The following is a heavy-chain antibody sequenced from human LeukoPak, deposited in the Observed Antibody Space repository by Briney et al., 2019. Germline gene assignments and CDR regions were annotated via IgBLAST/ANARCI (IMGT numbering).Heavy chain of an antibody. CDR1: GYTFTSYA. CDR2: INAGTGNT. V-gene: IGHV1-3*01. CDR3: ARARLTLTMVRGVIITSSRSWFDP. Sequence: RGASVKVSCKASGYTFTSYAMHWVRQAPGQRLEWMVWINAGTGNTKYSQKFQDRVTITRDTSASTAYMELSSLRSEDTAVYYCARARLTLTMVRGVIITSSRSWFDPWGQGTLVTVSS. D-gene: IGHD3-10*01. J-gene: IGHJ5*02.